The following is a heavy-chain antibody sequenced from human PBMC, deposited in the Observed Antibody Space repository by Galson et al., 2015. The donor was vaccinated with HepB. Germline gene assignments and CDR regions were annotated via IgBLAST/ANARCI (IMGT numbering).Heavy chain of an antibody. J-gene: IGHJ4*02. V-gene: IGHV4-30-4*01. D-gene: IGHD5-18*01. CDR3: ARGQIQLQLLLDY. CDR2: IYCSGST. CDR1: GCAISRGDDY. Sequence: LSLTCTVSGCAISRGDDYWSWIRQPRGEGREWIGYIYCSGSTYYNPALKSRVSISADTSKNNFSLKLSSVSAADTAVYYCARGQIQLQLLLDYWGQGTLVTVSS.